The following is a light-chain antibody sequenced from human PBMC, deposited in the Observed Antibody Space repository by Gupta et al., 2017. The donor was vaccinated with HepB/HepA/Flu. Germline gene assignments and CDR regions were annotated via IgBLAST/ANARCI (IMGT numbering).Light chain of an antibody. CDR2: QHN. CDR3: GTWDSSLSVWV. CDR1: SSNIGNNY. J-gene: IGLJ3*02. Sequence: QSVLTQPPSVSAAPGQKVTFSCSGSSSNIGNNYVSWYQQLPGTAPKLLMYQHNKRPSGIPDRFSGSKSDTSATLSITELQTGDEADYYCGTWDSSLSVWVFGSGTKLTVL. V-gene: IGLV1-51*02.